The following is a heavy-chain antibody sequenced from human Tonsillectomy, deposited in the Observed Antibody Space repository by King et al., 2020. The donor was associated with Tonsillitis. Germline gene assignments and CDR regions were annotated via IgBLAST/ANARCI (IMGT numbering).Heavy chain of an antibody. V-gene: IGHV4-39*07. J-gene: IGHJ4*02. Sequence: QLQESGPGLVKPSETLSLTCTVSGGSISGRDYYWGWIRQPPGKGLEWIGSIHYSGSTYYNPPLTSRVTISVDTSKNQFSLKLSSVTAADTAKYYCARPVLTGYYMGLGYWGQGTLVTVSS. CDR2: IHYSGST. D-gene: IGHD3-9*01. CDR1: GGSISGRDYY. CDR3: ARPVLTGYYMGLGY.